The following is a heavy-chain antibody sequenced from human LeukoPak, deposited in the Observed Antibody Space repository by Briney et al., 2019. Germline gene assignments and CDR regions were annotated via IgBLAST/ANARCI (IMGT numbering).Heavy chain of an antibody. Sequence: PSETLSLTCTVSGGSINSNNYYWGWIRQPPGKGLEWIGSIYYSGITYYNPSLKSRVTVSVDTSKNQFSLKLSSVTAADTAVYYCARRGGYGGDQYFDYWGQGTLVTVSS. V-gene: IGHV4-39*01. J-gene: IGHJ4*02. CDR1: GGSINSNNYY. D-gene: IGHD4-23*01. CDR2: IYYSGIT. CDR3: ARRGGYGGDQYFDY.